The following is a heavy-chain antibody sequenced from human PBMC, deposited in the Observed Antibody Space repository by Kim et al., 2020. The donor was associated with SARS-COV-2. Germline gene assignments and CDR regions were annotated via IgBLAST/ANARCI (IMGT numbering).Heavy chain of an antibody. CDR3: ARGSSSWSQYYFDY. CDR2: IWYDGSNK. Sequence: GGSLRLSCAASGFTFSSYGMHWVRQAPGKGLEWVAVIWYDGSNKYYADSVKGRFTISRDNSKNTLYLQMNSLRAEDTAVYYCARGSSSWSQYYFDYWGQGTLVTVSS. J-gene: IGHJ4*02. CDR1: GFTFSSYG. V-gene: IGHV3-33*01. D-gene: IGHD6-13*01.